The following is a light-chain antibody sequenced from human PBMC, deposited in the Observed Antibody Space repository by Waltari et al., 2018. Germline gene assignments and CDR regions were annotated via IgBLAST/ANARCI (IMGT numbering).Light chain of an antibody. CDR1: SGHSSYG. J-gene: IGLJ2*01. V-gene: IGLV4-69*01. CDR3: QTWGTVI. CDR2: LNSDGSH. Sequence: QLVLTQSPSASASLGASVKLTCTLSSGHSSYGIAWHQQQPAKGPRFLMKLNSDGSHTKGDGFPDRFSGSSSGAERYLTISSLQSEDEADYYCQTWGTVIFGGGTKVTVL.